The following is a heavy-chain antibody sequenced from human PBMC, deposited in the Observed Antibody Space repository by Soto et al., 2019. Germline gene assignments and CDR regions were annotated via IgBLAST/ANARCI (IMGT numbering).Heavy chain of an antibody. Sequence: SETLSLTCTVSGGSISSYYWSWIRQPPGKGLEWIGYIYYSGSTNYNPSLKSRVTISVDTSKNQFSLKLSSVTAADTAVYYCAREGFSGSSWYDAFDIWGQGTMVTVSS. CDR1: GGSISSYY. CDR2: IYYSGST. CDR3: AREGFSGSSWYDAFDI. J-gene: IGHJ3*02. V-gene: IGHV4-59*01. D-gene: IGHD6-13*01.